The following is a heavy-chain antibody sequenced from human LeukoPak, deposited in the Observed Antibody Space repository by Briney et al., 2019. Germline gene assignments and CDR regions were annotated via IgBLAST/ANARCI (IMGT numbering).Heavy chain of an antibody. D-gene: IGHD1-26*01. CDR2: INPNSGGT. CDR1: GYTFTGYY. J-gene: IGHJ3*02. Sequence: ASVKVSCKASGYTFTGYYMHWVRQAPGQGLEWMGWINPNSGGTNYAQKFQGRVTMTRDTSISTAYMELSRLRSDDTAVYYCARTYRYSGSYSEGAFDIWGQGTMVTVSS. CDR3: ARTYRYSGSYSEGAFDI. V-gene: IGHV1-2*02.